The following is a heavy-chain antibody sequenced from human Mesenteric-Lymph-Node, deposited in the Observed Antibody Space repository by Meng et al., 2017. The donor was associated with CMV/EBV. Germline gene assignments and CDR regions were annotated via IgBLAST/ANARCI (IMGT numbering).Heavy chain of an antibody. CDR1: AGSVGHAVHS. J-gene: IGHJ4*02. Sequence: AGSVGHAVHSWRWAREPRERCLELLGYIFYTVSNYDNASLKCRITMTMDRSKIQFSLKLPSVAATDTALYSCANDYGSGSYRFDYWGQGTLVTVSS. CDR3: ANDYGSGSYRFDY. D-gene: IGHD3-10*01. CDR2: IFYTVSN. V-gene: IGHV4-30-2*01.